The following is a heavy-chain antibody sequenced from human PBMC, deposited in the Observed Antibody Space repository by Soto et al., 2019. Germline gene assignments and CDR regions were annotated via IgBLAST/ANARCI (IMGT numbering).Heavy chain of an antibody. J-gene: IGHJ4*02. V-gene: IGHV3-33*01. CDR1: GFTFSSYG. CDR2: IWYDGSNK. D-gene: IGHD6-6*01. Sequence: QVQLVESGGGVVQPGRSLRLSCAASGFTFSSYGMHWVRQAPGKGLEWVAVIWYDGSNKYYTDSVKGRLTISRDNSKNTLYLQMTSLRVEDTAGYYCARDSGISWGGFDYWGQGTLVTVSS. CDR3: ARDSGISWGGFDY.